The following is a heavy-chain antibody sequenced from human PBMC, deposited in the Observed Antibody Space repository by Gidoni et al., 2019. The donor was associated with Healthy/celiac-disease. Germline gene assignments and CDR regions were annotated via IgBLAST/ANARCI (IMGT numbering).Heavy chain of an antibody. V-gene: IGHV3-23*01. D-gene: IGHD4-17*01. CDR3: AKDHGAYGDFGVGWFDP. Sequence: EVALLASARGLVQRGGSLRRSSVGSGFTVRSYAMSWFRQAPGKGLEWVSAISVGGGATYYADSVKGRFTISRDNAKNTRYLQMNSLRAEDTALYYCAKDHGAYGDFGVGWFDPWGQGSLVTVSS. J-gene: IGHJ5*02. CDR2: ISVGGGAT. CDR1: GFTVRSYA.